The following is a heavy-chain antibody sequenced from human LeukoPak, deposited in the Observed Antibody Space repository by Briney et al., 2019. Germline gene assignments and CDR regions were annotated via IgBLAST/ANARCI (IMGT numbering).Heavy chain of an antibody. CDR1: GGTFSSYA. J-gene: IGHJ5*02. D-gene: IGHD6-19*01. CDR2: IIPIFGTA. V-gene: IGHV1-69*05. CDR3: ARGDSSGWNNWFDP. Sequence: GASVKVSCKASGGTFSSYAISWVRQAPGQGLEWMGGIIPIFGTANYAQKFQGRGTITTDESTSTAYMELSSLRSEDTAVYYCARGDSSGWNNWFDPWGQGTLVTVSS.